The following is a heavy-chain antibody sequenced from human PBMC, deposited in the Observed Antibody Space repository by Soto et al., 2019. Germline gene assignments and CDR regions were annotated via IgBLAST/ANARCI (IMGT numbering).Heavy chain of an antibody. CDR3: ARDRVTYYYDSSGQGDCGAFDI. V-gene: IGHV1-69*06. CDR1: GGTFSSYA. CDR2: IIPIFGTA. J-gene: IGHJ3*02. Sequence: QVQLVQSGAEVKKPGSSVKVSCKASGGTFSSYAISWVRQAPGQGLEWMGGIIPIFGTANYAQKFQGRVTITADKSTSTAYMELSSLRSEDTAVYYCARDRVTYYYDSSGQGDCGAFDIWGQGTMVTVSS. D-gene: IGHD3-22*01.